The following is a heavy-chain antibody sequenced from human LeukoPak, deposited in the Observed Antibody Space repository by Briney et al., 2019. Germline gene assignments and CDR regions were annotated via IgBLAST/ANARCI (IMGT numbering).Heavy chain of an antibody. Sequence: GSLRLSCAASGLTFSSHWMHWVRQAPGKGLEWIGYIYYSGSTNYNPSLKSRVTISVDTSKNQFSLKLSSVTAADTAVYYCARVGGTNYYYYGMDVWGQGTTVTVSS. CDR3: ARVGGTNYYYYGMDV. J-gene: IGHJ6*02. CDR1: GLTFSSHW. D-gene: IGHD1-1*01. CDR2: IYYSGST. V-gene: IGHV4-59*11.